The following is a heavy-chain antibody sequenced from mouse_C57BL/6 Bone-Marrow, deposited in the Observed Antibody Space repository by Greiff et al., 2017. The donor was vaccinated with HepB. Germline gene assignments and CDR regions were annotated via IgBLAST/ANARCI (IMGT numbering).Heavy chain of an antibody. J-gene: IGHJ3*01. Sequence: EVQLVESGGDLVKPGGSLKLSCAASGFTFSSYGMSWVRQTPDKRLEWVATISSGGSYTYYPDSVKGRFTISRDNAKNTLYLQMSSLKSEDTAMYYCARRSYYYGSSPFAYWGQGTLVTVSA. V-gene: IGHV5-6*01. CDR3: ARRSYYYGSSPFAY. D-gene: IGHD1-1*01. CDR2: ISSGGSYT. CDR1: GFTFSSYG.